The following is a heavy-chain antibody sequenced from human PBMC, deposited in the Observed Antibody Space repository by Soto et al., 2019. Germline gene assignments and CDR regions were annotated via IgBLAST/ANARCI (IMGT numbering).Heavy chain of an antibody. CDR2: IYPGDSDT. CDR3: ARQEYGSGSYYNADYYYGMDV. V-gene: IGHV5-51*01. Sequence: PGESLKISCKGSGYSFTIYWIGWVRQMPGKGLEWMGIIYPGDSDTRYSPSFQGQVTISADKSISTAYLQWSSLKASDTAMYYCARQEYGSGSYYNADYYYGMDVWGQGTTVTVSS. CDR1: GYSFTIYW. J-gene: IGHJ6*02. D-gene: IGHD3-10*01.